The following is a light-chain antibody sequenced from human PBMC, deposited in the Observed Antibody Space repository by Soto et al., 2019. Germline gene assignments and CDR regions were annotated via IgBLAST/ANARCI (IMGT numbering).Light chain of an antibody. Sequence: EIVLTQSPGTLSLSPGERATLSCRASQSVSRGHLAWYQQRPGQAPRLLIYDASNQATGIPDRFSGSGSGTDFTLTISRLEPEDVAVYYCQQYGSSPPYTFGQGTKLEIK. CDR3: QQYGSSPPYT. CDR2: DAS. CDR1: QSVSRGH. J-gene: IGKJ2*01. V-gene: IGKV3-20*01.